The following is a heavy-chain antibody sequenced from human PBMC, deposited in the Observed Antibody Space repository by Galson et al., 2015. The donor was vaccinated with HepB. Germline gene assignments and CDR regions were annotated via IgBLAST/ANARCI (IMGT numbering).Heavy chain of an antibody. CDR1: GDSVSSNSAA. V-gene: IGHV6-1*01. J-gene: IGHJ5*02. D-gene: IGHD2-21*02. CDR3: AKDSSWGDFNWFDP. CDR2: TYYRPKWYN. Sequence: CAISGDSVSSNSAAWNWIRQSPSRGLEWLGRTYYRPKWYNDYTISVKSRITINPDTSKNQFSLQLKSVTPEDTAVYYCAKDSSWGDFNWFDPWGQGTLVTVSS.